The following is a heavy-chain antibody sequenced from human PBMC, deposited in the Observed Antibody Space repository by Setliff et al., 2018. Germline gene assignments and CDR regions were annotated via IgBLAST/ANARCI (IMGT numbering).Heavy chain of an antibody. J-gene: IGHJ3*02. Sequence: ASVKVSCKVSGYTLTELSMHWVRRAPGKGLEWMGGFDPEDGETIYAQEFQGRVTMTEDTSTDTAYMELSSLGSEDTAVYYFATPRSGIIDAFDIWGQGTMVTVSS. CDR3: ATPRSGIIDAFDI. CDR2: FDPEDGET. V-gene: IGHV1-24*01. CDR1: GYTLTELS.